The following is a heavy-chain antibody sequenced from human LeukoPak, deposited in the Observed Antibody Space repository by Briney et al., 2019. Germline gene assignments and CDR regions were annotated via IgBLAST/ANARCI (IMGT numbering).Heavy chain of an antibody. CDR1: GGSISSGDYY. CDR3: ARAGINNWFDP. J-gene: IGHJ5*02. D-gene: IGHD6-13*01. CDR2: IYYSGST. V-gene: IGHV4-30-4*08. Sequence: PSETLSLTCTVSGGSISSGDYYWSWIRQPPGKGLEWIGYIYYSGSTYYNPSLKRRVTISVDTSKNQFSLKLSSVTAADTAVYYCARAGINNWFDPWGQGTLVTVSS.